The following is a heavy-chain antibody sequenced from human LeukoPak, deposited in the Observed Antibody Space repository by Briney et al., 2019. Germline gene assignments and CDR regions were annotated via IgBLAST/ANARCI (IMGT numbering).Heavy chain of an antibody. D-gene: IGHD5-12*01. V-gene: IGHV4-39*07. J-gene: IGHJ4*02. CDR2: IYYSGNT. Sequence: SETLSLTCTVSGGSIRSNSYYWGWIRQPPGKGLEWIGSIYYSGNTYYNPSLKSRVTISVDKSKNQFSLKLSSVTAADTAVYYCATHDTSGYSGYDWGDYFDYWGQGTLVTVSS. CDR3: ATHDTSGYSGYDWGDYFDY. CDR1: GGSIRSNSYY.